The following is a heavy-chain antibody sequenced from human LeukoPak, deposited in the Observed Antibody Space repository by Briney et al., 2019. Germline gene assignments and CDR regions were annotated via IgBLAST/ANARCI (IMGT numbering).Heavy chain of an antibody. CDR3: ARDFFPAQGGRNWFDWFDP. J-gene: IGHJ5*02. Sequence: GASVKVSCKASGYTFTSYGLSWVRQAPGQGLEWMGWINTDDAGTNYAQRFQGRVTLTRDTSTSTAYMEVRSLRSDDTAVYYCARDFFPAQGGRNWFDWFDPWGQETLVTVSS. CDR1: GYTFTSYG. D-gene: IGHD3-9*01. V-gene: IGHV1-18*01. CDR2: INTDDAGT.